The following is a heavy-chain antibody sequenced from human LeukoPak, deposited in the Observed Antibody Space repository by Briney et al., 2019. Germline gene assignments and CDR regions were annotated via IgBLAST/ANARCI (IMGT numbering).Heavy chain of an antibody. CDR3: ARRGQKERFDL. Sequence: GESLKISCMGSGYSFTSYWIGWVRQMPGKGLEWMGIIYTGDSDTRYSPSLEGQVTISVDRSISTAYLQWSSLKASDTAMYYCARRGQKERFDLWGQGTLVTVFS. D-gene: IGHD1-1*01. J-gene: IGHJ5*02. CDR1: GYSFTSYW. CDR2: IYTGDSDT. V-gene: IGHV5-51*01.